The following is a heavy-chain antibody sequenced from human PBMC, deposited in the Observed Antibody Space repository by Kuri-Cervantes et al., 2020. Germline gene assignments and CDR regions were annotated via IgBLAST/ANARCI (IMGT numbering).Heavy chain of an antibody. D-gene: IGHD1-26*01. J-gene: IGHJ4*02. CDR2: INSDGSST. CDR3: ARAVGATALDY. Sequence: GGSLRLSCAASGFTFSSYWMHWVRQAPGKGLVWVSRINSDGSSTSYADSVKGRFTISRDNAKNTLYLQMNSLRAEGTAVYYCARAVGATALDYWGQGTLVTVSS. V-gene: IGHV3-74*01. CDR1: GFTFSSYW.